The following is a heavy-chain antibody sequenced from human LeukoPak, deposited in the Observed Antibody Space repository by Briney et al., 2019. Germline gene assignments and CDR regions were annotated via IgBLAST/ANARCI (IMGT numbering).Heavy chain of an antibody. J-gene: IGHJ4*02. Sequence: PGGSLRLSCAASGFTFSSYWMSWVRQAPGKGLEWVANIKQDGSEKYHVDSVKGRFTISRDNAKNVMYLQVNSLRAEDTAVYYCARQPVKYNSGWARLDHWGQGTQVTVSS. CDR1: GFTFSSYW. V-gene: IGHV3-7*05. CDR2: IKQDGSEK. CDR3: ARQPVKYNSGWARLDH. D-gene: IGHD6-19*01.